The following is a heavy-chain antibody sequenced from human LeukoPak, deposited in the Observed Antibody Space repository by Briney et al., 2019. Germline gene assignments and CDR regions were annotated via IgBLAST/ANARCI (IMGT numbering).Heavy chain of an antibody. CDR2: INKDGSEK. Sequence: GGSLRLSCTASGLTFSNYWTTWVRQAPGKGLEWVATINKDGSEKHYVDSVRGRFTISRDNAKNSVFLQMNSLRVEDTAVYYRTNTLATSGYWGQGTLVTVSS. CDR1: GLTFSNYW. J-gene: IGHJ4*02. V-gene: IGHV3-7*01. D-gene: IGHD2-2*01. CDR3: TNTLATSGY.